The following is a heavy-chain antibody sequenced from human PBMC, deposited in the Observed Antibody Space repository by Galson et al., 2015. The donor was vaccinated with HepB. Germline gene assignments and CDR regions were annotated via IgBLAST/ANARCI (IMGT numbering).Heavy chain of an antibody. CDR3: AREHYGVYYGMDV. CDR1: GGTFSSYA. Sequence: SVKVSCKASGGTFSSYAISWVRQAPGQGLEWMGGIIPIFGTANYAQKFQGRVTITADESTSTAYMELSSLRSEDTAVYYCAREHYGVYYGMDVWGQGTTVTVSS. V-gene: IGHV1-69*13. J-gene: IGHJ6*02. D-gene: IGHD4-17*01. CDR2: IIPIFGTA.